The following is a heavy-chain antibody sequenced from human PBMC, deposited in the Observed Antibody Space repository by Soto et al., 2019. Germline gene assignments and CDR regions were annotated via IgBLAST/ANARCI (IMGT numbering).Heavy chain of an antibody. V-gene: IGHV3-74*01. CDR3: AREGYSSSWYVTNYYYYYYMDV. J-gene: IGHJ6*03. D-gene: IGHD6-13*01. CDR1: GFTFSSYW. Sequence: EVQLVESGGGLVQPGGSLRLSCAASGFTFSSYWMHWVRQAPGKGLVWVSRINSDGSSTSYADSVKGRFTISRDNAKNTLYLQMNSLRAEDTAVYYCAREGYSSSWYVTNYYYYYYMDVWGKGTTVTV. CDR2: INSDGSST.